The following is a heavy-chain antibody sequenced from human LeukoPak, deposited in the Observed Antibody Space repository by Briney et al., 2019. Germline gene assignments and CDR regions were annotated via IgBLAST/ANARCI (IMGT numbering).Heavy chain of an antibody. CDR3: ARDATTEPGTVYMDV. Sequence: GGTLRLSCAASGFTFSSYGMSWVRQAPGKGLEWVSAISGSGDSTYYADSVKGRFTISRDNSKNTLYLQMNSLRAEDTALYFCARDATTEPGTVYMDVWGKGTTVTISS. J-gene: IGHJ6*03. V-gene: IGHV3-23*01. D-gene: IGHD6-13*01. CDR1: GFTFSSYG. CDR2: ISGSGDST.